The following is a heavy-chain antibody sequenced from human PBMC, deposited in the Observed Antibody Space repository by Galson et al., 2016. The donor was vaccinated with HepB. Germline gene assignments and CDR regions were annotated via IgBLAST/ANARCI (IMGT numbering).Heavy chain of an antibody. D-gene: IGHD2-15*01. V-gene: IGHV4-34*01. CDR1: GGSLSGYW. J-gene: IGHJ1*01. CDR3: ARYSSSWSKYFQL. Sequence: SETLSLTCAVTGGSLSGYWWSWIRQPPGKGLEWVGDVDHSGSTKFNPSLKSRVTISVDTSKNQFSLRLTSVTAADTALYFCARYSSSWSKYFQLWGRGSQVVVPS. CDR2: VDHSGST.